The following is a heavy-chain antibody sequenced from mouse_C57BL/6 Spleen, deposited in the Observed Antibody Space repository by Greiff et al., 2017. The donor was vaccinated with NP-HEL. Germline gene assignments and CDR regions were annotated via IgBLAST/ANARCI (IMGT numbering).Heavy chain of an antibody. CDR3: ARWGGSSAWFAY. D-gene: IGHD1-1*01. CDR1: GYTFTNYW. Sequence: VQVVESGAELVRPGTSVKMSCKASGYTFTNYWIGWAQQRPGHGLEWIGDIYPGGGYPTYNEKFKGKATLTADKSSSTAYMQFSSLTSEDSAIYYCARWGGSSAWFAYWGQGTLVTVSA. CDR2: IYPGGGYP. J-gene: IGHJ3*01. V-gene: IGHV1-63*01.